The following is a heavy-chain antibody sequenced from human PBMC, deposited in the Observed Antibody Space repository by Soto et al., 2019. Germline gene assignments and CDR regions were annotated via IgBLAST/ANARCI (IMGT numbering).Heavy chain of an antibody. CDR3: AKDLRGGYDYYYYGMDV. CDR2: ISYDGSDK. J-gene: IGHJ6*02. Sequence: VRQAPGKGLEWVAIISYDGSDKYYADSVKGRFTISRDNSRNTLHLQMNSLRAEDTAVYYCAKDLRGGYDYYYYGMDVWGQGTTVTVSS. D-gene: IGHD5-12*01. V-gene: IGHV3-30*18.